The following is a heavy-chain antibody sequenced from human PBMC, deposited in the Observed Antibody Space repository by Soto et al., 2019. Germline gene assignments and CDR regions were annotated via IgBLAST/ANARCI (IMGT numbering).Heavy chain of an antibody. J-gene: IGHJ6*02. CDR1: GGTFSSYA. D-gene: IGHD6-6*01. V-gene: IGHV1-69*05. CDR3: ARVTLTSIAEGVGMDV. Sequence: ASVKVSCKASGGTFSSYAISWVRQAPGQGLEWMGGIIPIFGTANYAQKFQGRVTMTRDTSTSTVYMELSSLRSEDTAVYYCARVTLTSIAEGVGMDVWGQGTTVTVS. CDR2: IIPIFGTA.